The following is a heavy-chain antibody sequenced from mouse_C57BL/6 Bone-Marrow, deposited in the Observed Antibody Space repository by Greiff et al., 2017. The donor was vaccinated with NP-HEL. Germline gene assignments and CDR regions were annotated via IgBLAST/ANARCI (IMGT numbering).Heavy chain of an antibody. CDR1: GYTFTSYW. J-gene: IGHJ2*01. V-gene: IGHV1-59*01. CDR2: IDPSDSYT. CDR3: AGDTHY. Sequence: QVQLKQPGAELVRPGTSVKLSCKASGYTFTSYWMHWVKQRPGQGLEWIGVIDPSDSYTNYNQKFNGKATLTVDTSSSTAYMQLSSLTSEDSAVYYCAGDTHYWGQGTTLTVSS.